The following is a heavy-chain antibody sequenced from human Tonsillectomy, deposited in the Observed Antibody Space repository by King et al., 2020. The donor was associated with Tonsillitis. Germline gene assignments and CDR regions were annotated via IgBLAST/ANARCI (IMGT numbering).Heavy chain of an antibody. CDR1: GYTFTSYD. D-gene: IGHD5-18*01. Sequence: VQLVESGAEVKKPGASVKVSCKASGYTFTSYDIKWVRQATGQGLEWMGWMNPNRSNTGYAQKFQGRVTMTRNTSINTAYMELSSLRSEDTAVYYCARGGGYRYGSYYYYYIDVWGKGTTVTVSS. CDR2: MNPNRSNT. CDR3: ARGGGYRYGSYYYYYIDV. J-gene: IGHJ6*03. V-gene: IGHV1-8*01.